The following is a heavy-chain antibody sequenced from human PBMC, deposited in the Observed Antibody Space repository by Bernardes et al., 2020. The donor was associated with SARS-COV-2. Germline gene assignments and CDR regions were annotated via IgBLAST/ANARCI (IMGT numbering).Heavy chain of an antibody. J-gene: IGHJ4*02. D-gene: IGHD4-17*01. CDR1: GYTLTELS. CDR2: FDPEDGET. V-gene: IGHV1-24*01. CDR3: AREADHGGNAGNFQY. Sequence: ASVKVSCKVSGYTLTELSMHWVRQAPGKGLEWMGGFDPEDGETIYAQKFQGRVTMTEDTPTDTAYMELSSLRSEDTAVYYCAREADHGGNAGNFQYWGPGILVTVSS.